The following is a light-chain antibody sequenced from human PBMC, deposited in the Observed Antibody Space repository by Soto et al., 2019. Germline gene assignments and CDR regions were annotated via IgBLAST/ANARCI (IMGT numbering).Light chain of an antibody. Sequence: SYELTQPPSVSVAPGKTARITCGGNNIGSKSVHWYQQKPGQAPVLVIYYDSDRPSGIPEQFSGSNSGNTATLTISRVEAGDEADYYCQVWDSSSDHHVVFGGGTKLTVL. CDR2: YDS. J-gene: IGLJ2*01. CDR1: NIGSKS. V-gene: IGLV3-21*04. CDR3: QVWDSSSDHHVV.